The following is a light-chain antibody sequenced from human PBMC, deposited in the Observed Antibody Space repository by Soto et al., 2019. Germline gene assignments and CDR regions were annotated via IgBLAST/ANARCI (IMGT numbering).Light chain of an antibody. Sequence: QSVLTQPPSASRSPEQSVTISCTGTSSDVGGYDFVSWYQQHPGKVPKLIIYEVTRRPSGVPDRFSGSKSGNTASLTVSGLQADDEADYYCSSYAGSNNLAYVFGTGTKVTVL. J-gene: IGLJ1*01. CDR3: SSYAGSNNLAYV. CDR1: SSDVGGYDF. CDR2: EVT. V-gene: IGLV2-8*02.